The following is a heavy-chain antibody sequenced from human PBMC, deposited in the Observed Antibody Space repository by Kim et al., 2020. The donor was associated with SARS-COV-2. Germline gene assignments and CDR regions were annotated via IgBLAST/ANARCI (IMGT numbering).Heavy chain of an antibody. V-gene: IGHV3-21*01. CDR3: ASYAGTTFGWFDP. CDR1: GFTFSSYS. Sequence: GGSLRLSCAASGFTFSSYSMNWVRQAPGKGLEWVSSISSSSSYIYYADSVKGRFTISRDNAKNSLYLQMNSLRAEDTAVYYCASYAGTTFGWFDPWGQGTLVTVSS. CDR2: ISSSSSYI. D-gene: IGHD1-7*01. J-gene: IGHJ5*02.